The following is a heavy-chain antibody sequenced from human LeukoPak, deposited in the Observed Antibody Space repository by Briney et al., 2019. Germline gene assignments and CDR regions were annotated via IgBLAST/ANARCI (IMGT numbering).Heavy chain of an antibody. CDR2: ISSSSSYI. V-gene: IGHV3-21*06. D-gene: IGHD4-17*01. Sequence: GGSLRLSCVASGFTFSSYSMNWVRQAPGRGLEWVSSISSSSSYIYYADSVKGRFTISRDNAKNSLYLQMNSLRAEDTAVYYCARALNSEYGDYEPYYYYYMDVWGKGTTVTVSS. CDR1: GFTFSSYS. J-gene: IGHJ6*03. CDR3: ARALNSEYGDYEPYYYYYMDV.